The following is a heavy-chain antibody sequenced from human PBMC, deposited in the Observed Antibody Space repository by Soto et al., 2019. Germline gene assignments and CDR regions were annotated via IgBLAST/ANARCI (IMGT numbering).Heavy chain of an antibody. CDR1: GFTFSSYA. Sequence: GGSLRLSCAASGFTFSSYAMSWVRQAPGKGLEWVSAISSSSSYIYYADSVKGRFTISRDNAKNSLYLQMNSLRAEDTAVYYCARDPSPYSSSWYNYYYYGMDVWGQGTTVTVSS. D-gene: IGHD6-13*01. V-gene: IGHV3-21*01. CDR2: ISSSSSYI. CDR3: ARDPSPYSSSWYNYYYYGMDV. J-gene: IGHJ6*02.